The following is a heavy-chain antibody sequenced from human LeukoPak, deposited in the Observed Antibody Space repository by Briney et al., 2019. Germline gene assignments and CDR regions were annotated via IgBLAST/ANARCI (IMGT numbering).Heavy chain of an antibody. Sequence: SETLSLTCTVSGGSISSYYWSWIRQPPGKGLEWIGYIYYSGSTNYNPSLKSRVTISVDTSKNQFSLKLSSVTAADTAVYYCARVYYDFWSGYYTTPYAFDIWGQGTMVTVSS. V-gene: IGHV4-59*01. CDR3: ARVYYDFWSGYYTTPYAFDI. CDR2: IYYSGST. CDR1: GGSISSYY. J-gene: IGHJ3*02. D-gene: IGHD3-3*01.